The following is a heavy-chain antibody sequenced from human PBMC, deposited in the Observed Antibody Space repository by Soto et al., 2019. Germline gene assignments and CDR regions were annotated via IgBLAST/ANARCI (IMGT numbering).Heavy chain of an antibody. V-gene: IGHV3-33*01. D-gene: IGHD6-13*01. CDR1: GFTFSSYG. CDR3: AREKASIAAAGTLPYYYYMDV. CDR2: IWYDGSNK. Sequence: GGSLRLSCAASGFTFSSYGMHWVRQAPGKGLEWVAVIWYDGSNKYYADSVKGRFTISRDNSKNTLYLQMNSLRAEDTAVYYCAREKASIAAAGTLPYYYYMDVWGKGTTVTVSS. J-gene: IGHJ6*03.